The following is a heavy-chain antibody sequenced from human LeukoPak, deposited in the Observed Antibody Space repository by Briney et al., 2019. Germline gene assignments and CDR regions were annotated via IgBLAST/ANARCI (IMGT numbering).Heavy chain of an antibody. CDR2: IYYSGST. J-gene: IGHJ6*02. Sequence: SETLSLTCTVSGGSISSGDYYWSRIRQPPGKGLEWIGYIYYSGSTYYNPSLKSRVTISVDTSKNQFSLKLSSVTAADTAVYYCARGMITFGGVIPPEDYGMDVWGQGTTVTVSS. V-gene: IGHV4-30-4*01. D-gene: IGHD3-16*02. CDR1: GGSISSGDYY. CDR3: ARGMITFGGVIPPEDYGMDV.